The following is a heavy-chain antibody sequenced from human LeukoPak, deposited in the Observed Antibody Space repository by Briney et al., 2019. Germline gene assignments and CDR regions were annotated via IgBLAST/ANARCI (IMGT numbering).Heavy chain of an antibody. CDR2: MNPNSGNT. V-gene: IGHV1-8*02. CDR1: GYTFTSSG. CDR3: ARGLGYCSGGSCNHFDY. Sequence: ASVKVSCKASGYTFTSSGINWVRQATGQGLEWMGWMNPNSGNTGYAQKFQGRVTMTRNTPISTAYMELSSLRSEDTAVYYCARGLGYCSGGSCNHFDYWGQGTLVTVSS. J-gene: IGHJ4*02. D-gene: IGHD2-15*01.